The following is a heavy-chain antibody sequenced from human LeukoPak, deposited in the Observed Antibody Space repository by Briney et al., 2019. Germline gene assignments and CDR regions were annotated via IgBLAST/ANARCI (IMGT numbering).Heavy chain of an antibody. CDR3: ARVKRSNYDYVWGSYRYTGNFDY. J-gene: IGHJ4*02. Sequence: ASETLSLTCAVYGGSLSGYYWSWIRQPPGKGLEWIGEINHSGSTNYNPSLKSRVTISVDTSKNQFSLKLSSVTPEDTAVYYCARVKRSNYDYVWGSYRYTGNFDYWGQGTLVTVSS. CDR2: INHSGST. V-gene: IGHV4-34*01. D-gene: IGHD3-16*02. CDR1: GGSLSGYY.